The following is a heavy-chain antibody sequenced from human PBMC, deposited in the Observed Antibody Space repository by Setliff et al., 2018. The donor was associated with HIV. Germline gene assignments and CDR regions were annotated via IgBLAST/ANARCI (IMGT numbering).Heavy chain of an antibody. CDR3: ARIGIREATVDDAWDYHH. CDR1: GYTFTDYY. V-gene: IGHV1-2*02. CDR2: INPNNGGT. J-gene: IGHJ1*01. D-gene: IGHD3-10*01. Sequence: ASVKVSCKSSGYTFTDYYIHWVRLAPGQGLEWMGWINPNNGGTYYSEKFKGRVTMTRDRSISTAYLEVHSLTSDDTAVYYCARIGIREATVDDAWDYHHWGQGTLVTVSS.